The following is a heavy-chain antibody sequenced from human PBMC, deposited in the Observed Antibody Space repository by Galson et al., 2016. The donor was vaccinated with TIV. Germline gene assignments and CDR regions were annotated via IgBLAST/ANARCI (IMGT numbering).Heavy chain of an antibody. D-gene: IGHD6-6*01. J-gene: IGHJ4*02. CDR1: GFTFNVYS. V-gene: IGHV3-48*01. Sequence: SLRLSCAASGFTFNVYSMNWVRQAPGKGLEWVSYISSSSSTTYYADSVKGRFTISRDNAKNSLYLQMNSLRAEDTAVYYCTRDSSSSSSRSLDYWGQGTLVTVSS. CDR2: ISSSSSTT. CDR3: TRDSSSSSSRSLDY.